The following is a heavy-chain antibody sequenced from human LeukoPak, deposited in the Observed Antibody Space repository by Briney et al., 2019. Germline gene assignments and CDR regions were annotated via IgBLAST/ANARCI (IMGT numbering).Heavy chain of an antibody. Sequence: PGRSLRLSCAASGFTFSSYAMHWDRQAPGKGLEWVAVISYDGSDIYYADSVKGRFTISRDNSKNTLYLQLNSLRAEDTAIYYCAKRFTYSSTWYYFEYWGEGTLVTVSS. V-gene: IGHV3-30*18. CDR1: GFTFSSYA. CDR2: ISYDGSDI. D-gene: IGHD6-13*01. CDR3: AKRFTYSSTWYYFEY. J-gene: IGHJ4*02.